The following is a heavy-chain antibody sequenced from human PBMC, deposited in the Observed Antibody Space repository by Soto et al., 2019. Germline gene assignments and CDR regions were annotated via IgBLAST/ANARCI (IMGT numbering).Heavy chain of an antibody. CDR1: GYTFTSYD. Sequence: ASVKVSCKASGYTFTSYDINWVRQATGQGLEWMGWMNPNSGNTGYAQKFQGRVTMTRSTSISTAYMELSSLRSEDTAVYYCARAVVAATPDDYYYYYMDVWGKGTTVTVSS. CDR3: ARAVVAATPDDYYYYYMDV. V-gene: IGHV1-8*01. D-gene: IGHD2-15*01. J-gene: IGHJ6*03. CDR2: MNPNSGNT.